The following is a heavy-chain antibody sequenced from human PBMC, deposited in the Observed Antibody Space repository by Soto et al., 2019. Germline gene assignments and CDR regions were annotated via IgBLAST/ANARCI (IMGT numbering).Heavy chain of an antibody. CDR2: IDPSDSYT. CDR1: GYSFTSYW. V-gene: IGHV5-10-1*01. J-gene: IGHJ6*02. D-gene: IGHD5-18*01. CDR3: ARKNMVTDYYYYGMDV. Sequence: RGESLKISCKGSGYSFTSYWISWVRQMPGKGLEWMGRIDPSDSYTSYSPSFQGHVTISADKSISTAYLQWSSLKASDTAMYYCARKNMVTDYYYYGMDVWGQGTTVTVSS.